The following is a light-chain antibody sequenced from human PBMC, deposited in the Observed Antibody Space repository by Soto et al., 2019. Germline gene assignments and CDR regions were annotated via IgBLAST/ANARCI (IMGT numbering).Light chain of an antibody. CDR2: EVT. Sequence: QSPLTQPASDSGSPGRSIAIACAGTRSDVGAYNYVSWYQQRPGKAPKLMISEVTNRPSGVSDRFSGSKSGNTASLTISGLQGEDEADYYCSSFTSRFTFVFGTWTKVTVL. CDR1: RSDVGAYNY. V-gene: IGLV2-14*01. CDR3: SSFTSRFTFV. J-gene: IGLJ1*01.